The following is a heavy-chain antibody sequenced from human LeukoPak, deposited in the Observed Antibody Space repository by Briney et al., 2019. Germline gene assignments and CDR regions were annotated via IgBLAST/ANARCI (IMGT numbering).Heavy chain of an antibody. CDR3: ARDRCSSTSCYVGVGWFDP. V-gene: IGHV4-4*02. D-gene: IGHD2-2*01. J-gene: IGHJ5*02. CDR1: GFTLSSYW. Sequence: PGGSLRLSCAASGFTLSSYWMSWVRQAPGKGLEWIGEIYHCGSTNYNPSLKSRVTISVDKSKNQFSLKLSSVTAADTAVYYCARDRCSSTSCYVGVGWFDPWGQGTLVTVSS. CDR2: IYHCGST.